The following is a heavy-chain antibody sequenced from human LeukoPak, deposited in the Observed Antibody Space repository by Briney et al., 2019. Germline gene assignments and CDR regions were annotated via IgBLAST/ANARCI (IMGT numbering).Heavy chain of an antibody. CDR1: GFTLSPYS. D-gene: IGHD1-26*01. V-gene: IGHV3-21*01. Sequence: PGGSLRLPFLVSGFTLSPYSMTWFPQAPGKGLGGFYCISSSSTYKYYADSIKGRFTISRDNAKNSLYLQMNSLRAEDTAVYYCARVGWTVGAPIFDYWGQGTLVTVSS. CDR3: ARVGWTVGAPIFDY. CDR2: ISSSSTYK. J-gene: IGHJ4*02.